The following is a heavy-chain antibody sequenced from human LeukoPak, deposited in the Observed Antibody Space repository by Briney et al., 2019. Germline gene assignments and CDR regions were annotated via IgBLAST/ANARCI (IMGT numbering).Heavy chain of an antibody. D-gene: IGHD5-24*01. CDR1: GFTVSANY. J-gene: IGHJ4*02. Sequence: GGSLRLSCVASGFTVSANYINWVRQTPEKGLEWVSVIYSGGSTYYADSVKGRFTISRDNSKNTLYLQMNSLRAEDTAVYYCARGGVEMATAYFDYWGQGTLVTVSS. CDR3: ARGGVEMATAYFDY. V-gene: IGHV3-66*01. CDR2: IYSGGST.